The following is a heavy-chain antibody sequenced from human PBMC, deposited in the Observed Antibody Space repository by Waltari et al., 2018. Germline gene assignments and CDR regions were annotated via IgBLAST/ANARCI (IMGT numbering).Heavy chain of an antibody. CDR1: GVTVSSNY. J-gene: IGHJ6*02. Sequence: EVQLVESGGGLIQPGGSLRLSCAASGVTVSSNYMSWVRQAPGKGLGWVSVIYSGGSTYYADSVKGRFTISRDNSKNTLYLQMNSLRAEDTAVYYCARDQYVSDGMDVWGQGTTVTVSS. V-gene: IGHV3-53*01. D-gene: IGHD3-16*01. CDR3: ARDQYVSDGMDV. CDR2: IYSGGST.